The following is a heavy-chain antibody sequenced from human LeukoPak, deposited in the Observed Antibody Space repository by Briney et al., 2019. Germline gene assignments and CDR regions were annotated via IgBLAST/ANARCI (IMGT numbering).Heavy chain of an antibody. D-gene: IGHD3-22*01. CDR1: GGTFSSYA. V-gene: IGHV1-69*13. CDR2: IIPIFGTA. Sequence: SVKVSCKASGGTFSSYAISWVRQAPGQGLEWMGGIIPIFGTANYAQKFQGRVTITADESTSTAYMELSSLRSEDTAVYYCAANYYDSSGYSNWGQGTLVTVSS. J-gene: IGHJ4*02. CDR3: AANYYDSSGYSN.